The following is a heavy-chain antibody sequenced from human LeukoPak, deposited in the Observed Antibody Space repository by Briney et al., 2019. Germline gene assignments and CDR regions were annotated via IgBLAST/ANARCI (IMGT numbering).Heavy chain of an antibody. Sequence: GGSLRLSCAASGTYWMHWVRQAPGKGLEWVSAISGSGGSTYYADSVKGRFTISRDNSKNTLYLQMNSLRAEDTAVYYCAKAHYDILTGYYIFDYWGQGTLVTVSS. CDR1: GTYW. V-gene: IGHV3-23*01. D-gene: IGHD3-9*01. CDR3: AKAHYDILTGYYIFDY. J-gene: IGHJ4*02. CDR2: ISGSGGST.